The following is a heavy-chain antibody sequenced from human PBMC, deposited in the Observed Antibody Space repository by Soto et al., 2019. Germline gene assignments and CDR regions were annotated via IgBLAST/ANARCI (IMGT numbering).Heavy chain of an antibody. CDR2: INHSGST. V-gene: IGHV4-34*01. CDR1: GGSFSGYY. J-gene: IGHJ5*02. Sequence: PSETLSLTCAVYGGSFSGYYWSWIRQPPGKGLEWIGEINHSGSTNYNPSHKSRVTISVDTSKNQFSLKLSSVTAADTAVYYCARGAGSRRIDPWGQGTLLTVSS. CDR3: ARGAGSRRIDP. D-gene: IGHD6-13*01.